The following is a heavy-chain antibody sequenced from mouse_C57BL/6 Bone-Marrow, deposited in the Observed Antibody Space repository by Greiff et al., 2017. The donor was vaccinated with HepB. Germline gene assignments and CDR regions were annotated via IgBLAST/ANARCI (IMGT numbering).Heavy chain of an antibody. CDR2: INPNNGGT. J-gene: IGHJ3*01. CDR1: GYTFTDYY. Sequence: VQLQQSGPELVKPGASVKISCKASGYTFTDYYMNWVKQSHGKSLEWIGDINPNNGGTSYNQKFKGKATLTVDKSSSTAYMELRSLTSEDSAVYYCASEGFLWFAYWGQGTLVTVSA. CDR3: ASEGFLWFAY. V-gene: IGHV1-26*01.